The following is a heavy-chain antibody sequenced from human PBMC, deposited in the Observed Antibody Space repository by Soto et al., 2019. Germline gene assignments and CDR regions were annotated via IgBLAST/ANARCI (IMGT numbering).Heavy chain of an antibody. J-gene: IGHJ4*02. CDR2: ISSSGSTI. D-gene: IGHD6-19*01. CDR1: GFTFSSYE. V-gene: IGHV3-48*03. Sequence: GGSLRLSCAASGFTFSSYEMNWVRQAPGKGLEWVSYISSSGSTIYYADSVKGRFTISRDNAKNSLYLQMNSLRAEDTAVYYCARGSAVSGWCGWGQGTLVTVSS. CDR3: ARGSAVSGWCG.